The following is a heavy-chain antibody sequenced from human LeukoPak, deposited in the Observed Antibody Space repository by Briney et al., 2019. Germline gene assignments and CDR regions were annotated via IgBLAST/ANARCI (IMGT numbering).Heavy chain of an antibody. CDR2: ITISGDNT. V-gene: IGHV3-23*01. CDR3: AKEWQYGSGSYSRGLGTYGMDV. D-gene: IGHD3-10*01. CDR1: GLTLRNFA. Sequence: GGSLRLSCAASGLTLRNFAMSWVRQAPGKGLEWVSSITISGDNTHYADSVKGRFTISRDNSKNTLYLQMNSLRAEDTAVYYCAKEWQYGSGSYSRGLGTYGMDVWGQGTTVTVSS. J-gene: IGHJ6*02.